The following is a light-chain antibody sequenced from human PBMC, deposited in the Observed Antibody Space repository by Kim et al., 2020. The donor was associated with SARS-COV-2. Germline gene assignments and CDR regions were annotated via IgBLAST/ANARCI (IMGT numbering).Light chain of an antibody. V-gene: IGLV3-19*01. J-gene: IGLJ2*01. CDR1: SLRSYY. CDR2: GKN. CDR3: NSRDTNDIVL. Sequence: VALGQTVRITCQGVSLRSYYATWYQQKPGQAPILLIYGKNNRPSGIPDRFSGSSSGNTASLTITGTQAGDEADYYCNSRDTNDIVLFGGGTKLTVL.